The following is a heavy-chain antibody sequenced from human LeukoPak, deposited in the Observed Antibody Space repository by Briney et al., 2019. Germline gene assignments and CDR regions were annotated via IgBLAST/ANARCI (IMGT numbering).Heavy chain of an antibody. CDR1: GGTFSSYA. CDR2: IIPIFGTA. V-gene: IGHV1-69*05. J-gene: IGHJ3*02. D-gene: IGHD1-26*01. CDR3: ARYKKWEPSDAFDI. Sequence: SVKVSCKASGGTFSSYAISWVRQAPGQGLEWMGVIIPIFGTANYAQKFQGRVTITTDESTSTAYMELSSLRSEDTAVYYCARYKKWEPSDAFDIWGQGTMVTVSS.